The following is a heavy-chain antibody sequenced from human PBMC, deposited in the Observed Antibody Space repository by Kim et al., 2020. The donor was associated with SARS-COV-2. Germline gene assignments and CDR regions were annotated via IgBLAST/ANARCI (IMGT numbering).Heavy chain of an antibody. D-gene: IGHD3-10*01. CDR2: IYHSGST. CDR1: GGSISSSNW. J-gene: IGHJ6*02. CDR3: ARAPLYGSGSYVNYYGMDV. V-gene: IGHV4-4*02. Sequence: SETLSLTCAVSGGSISSSNWWSWVRQPPGQGLEWIGEIYHSGSTNYNPSLKSRVTISVDKSKNQFSLKLSSVTAADTAVYYCARAPLYGSGSYVNYYGMDVWGQGTTVTVSS.